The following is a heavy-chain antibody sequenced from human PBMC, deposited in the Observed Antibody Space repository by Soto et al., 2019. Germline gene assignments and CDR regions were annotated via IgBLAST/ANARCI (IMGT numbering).Heavy chain of an antibody. V-gene: IGHV3-23*01. CDR3: AAKATTVVTRTYYHYGMDV. CDR1: GFTFSSYA. J-gene: IGHJ6*02. CDR2: ISGSGAST. Sequence: GSLRLSCAASGFTFSSYAMSWVRQAPGKGLEWVSSISGSGASTYYADSVKGRFTISRDNSKNTLYLHMNSLRAEDTAVYYCAAKATTVVTRTYYHYGMDVWGQGTTVTVSS. D-gene: IGHD2-21*02.